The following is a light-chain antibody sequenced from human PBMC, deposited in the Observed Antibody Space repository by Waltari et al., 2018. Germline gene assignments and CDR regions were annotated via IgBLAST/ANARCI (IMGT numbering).Light chain of an antibody. V-gene: IGLV4-60*03. J-gene: IGLJ3*02. Sequence: QPVLTQSSSASASLGSSVKLTCTLRSGHSSYIIAWHQQQPGKAPRYLMKLEGSGSYNKGSGVPDRFSGSSSGADRYLTISNLPSEDEADYYCETWDSRTLGVFGGGTKLTVL. CDR1: SGHSSYI. CDR2: LEGSGSY. CDR3: ETWDSRTLGV.